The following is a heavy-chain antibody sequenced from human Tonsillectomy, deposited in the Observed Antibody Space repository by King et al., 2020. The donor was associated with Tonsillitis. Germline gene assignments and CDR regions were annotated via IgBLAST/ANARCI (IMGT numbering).Heavy chain of an antibody. J-gene: IGHJ4*02. CDR3: TREGSSRSHDY. V-gene: IGHV4-4*07. D-gene: IGHD6-13*01. Sequence: VQLQESGPGLVKPSETLSLTCTVSGVSISNYYWSWIRQPAGKGLEWIGLIYSSGSTNYTPSPKSRVTMSVDTSKNQFSLKLSSVTATDTAVYYCTREGSSRSHDYWGQGTPVTVSS. CDR1: GVSISNYY. CDR2: IYSSGST.